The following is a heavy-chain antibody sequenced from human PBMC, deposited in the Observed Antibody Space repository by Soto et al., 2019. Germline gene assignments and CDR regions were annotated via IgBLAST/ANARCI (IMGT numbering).Heavy chain of an antibody. J-gene: IGHJ4*02. CDR1: GYSFFSYY. Sequence: ASVKVSFKASGYSFFSYYIHWLRQAPGQGLEWMGRFLASGGNTDYAQRFRGRISMTRDTSTTNTVSLELTSLTSDDTAVYYCARGGATLFGVIDSWGQGTRVTVSS. CDR2: FLASGGNT. V-gene: IGHV1-46*01. D-gene: IGHD3-3*01. CDR3: ARGGATLFGVIDS.